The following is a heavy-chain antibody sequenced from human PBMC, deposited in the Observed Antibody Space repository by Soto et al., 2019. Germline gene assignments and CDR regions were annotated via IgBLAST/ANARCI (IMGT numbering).Heavy chain of an antibody. V-gene: IGHV3-74*01. Sequence: EVQLVESGRGLVQPGGSLRLSCAASGFTFSSYWMHWVRQAPGKGLVWVSRVNSDGKYTNYADSVKGRFTISRDNAKNTLSLQMNSLRAEDTAVYYCARSSPYGNDYWGKGTLVTGSS. J-gene: IGHJ4*02. CDR1: GFTFSSYW. CDR2: VNSDGKYT. CDR3: ARSSPYGNDY. D-gene: IGHD4-17*01.